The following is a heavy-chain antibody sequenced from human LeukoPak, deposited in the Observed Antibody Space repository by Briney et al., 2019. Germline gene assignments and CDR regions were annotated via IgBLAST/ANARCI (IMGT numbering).Heavy chain of an antibody. D-gene: IGHD3-3*01. V-gene: IGHV4-59*01. CDR1: GGSISSYY. CDR2: IYYSGST. Sequence: SETLSLTCTVSGGSISSYYWSWIRQPPGKGLEWIGYIYYSGSTNYNPSLKSRVTISVDTSKNQFSLKLSSVTAADTAVYYCARDGSEWVNAFDIWGQGTMVTVSS. J-gene: IGHJ3*02. CDR3: ARDGSEWVNAFDI.